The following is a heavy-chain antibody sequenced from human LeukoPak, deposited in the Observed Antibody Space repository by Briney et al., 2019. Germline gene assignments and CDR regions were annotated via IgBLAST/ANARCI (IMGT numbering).Heavy chain of an antibody. CDR2: ISYDRSKK. CDR1: VFIYSSSG. V-gene: IGHV3-30*03. Sequence: GGCLRLSRASSVFIYSSSGMHGVRRPRSRGREAVAVISYDRSKKYDADTVKGRFTISRDNSKNTLYLQMNSLRADDTAVYYCAGEYRYGYDPFDIWGLGTLVTVSS. J-gene: IGHJ3*02. CDR3: AGEYRYGYDPFDI. D-gene: IGHD5-18*01.